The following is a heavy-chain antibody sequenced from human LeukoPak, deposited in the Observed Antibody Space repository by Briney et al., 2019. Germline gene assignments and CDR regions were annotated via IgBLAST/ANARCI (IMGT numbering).Heavy chain of an antibody. CDR1: GGSISSYY. J-gene: IGHJ6*03. CDR3: ARLTIVVVPAASGYYYYMDV. Sequence: SETLSLTCTVSGGSISSYYWSRIRQPAGKGLEWIGRIYTSGSTNYNPSLKSRVTISVDTSKNQFSLKLSSVTAADTAVYYCARLTIVVVPAASGYYYYMDVWGKGTTVTISS. D-gene: IGHD2-2*01. CDR2: IYTSGST. V-gene: IGHV4-4*07.